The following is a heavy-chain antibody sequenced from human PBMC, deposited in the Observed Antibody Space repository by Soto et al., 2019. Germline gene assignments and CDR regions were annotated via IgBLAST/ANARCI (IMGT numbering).Heavy chain of an antibody. Sequence: QLQLQESGPGLVKPSETLALTCTVSGDSIPSSSHYWGWIRQPPGKVLECIANIYYDGNTYYNPSLKRRVAIPLDTSKNQFSLRLSSVTASDTAVYYCARSSIEPRVVMYPFDSWGQGTLVTVSS. CDR1: GDSIPSSSHY. D-gene: IGHD6-6*01. V-gene: IGHV4-39*01. CDR3: ARSSIEPRVVMYPFDS. CDR2: IYYDGNT. J-gene: IGHJ4*02.